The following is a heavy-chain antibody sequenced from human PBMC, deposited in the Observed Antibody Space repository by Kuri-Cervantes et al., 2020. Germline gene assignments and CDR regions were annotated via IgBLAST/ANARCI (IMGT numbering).Heavy chain of an antibody. J-gene: IGHJ6*04. CDR2: INHRGST. CDR1: GGSISSGGYS. D-gene: IGHD2/OR15-2a*01. V-gene: IGHV4-34*01. Sequence: SQTLSLTCAVFGGSISSGGYSWSWIRQPPGKGLEWIGEINHRGSTNYNPSLKSRVTISVDTSKNQFSLKLTSVTAADTAVYYCARGGAIYFWLDVWGKGTTVTVSS. CDR3: ARGGAIYFWLDV.